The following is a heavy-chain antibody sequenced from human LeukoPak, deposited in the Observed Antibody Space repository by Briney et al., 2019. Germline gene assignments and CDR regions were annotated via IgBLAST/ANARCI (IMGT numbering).Heavy chain of an antibody. Sequence: PGGSLRLSCAASGFTVSSNYMSWVRQAPGKGLEWVSVINSGGTTYYADSVKVRFTLSRDNSKNKLYLLKISLRAEDTAVYYCARAPGIAAAGTHFDFWGQGTLVTVSS. CDR2: INSGGTT. CDR3: ARAPGIAAAGTHFDF. V-gene: IGHV3-66*01. CDR1: GFTVSSNY. D-gene: IGHD6-13*01. J-gene: IGHJ4*02.